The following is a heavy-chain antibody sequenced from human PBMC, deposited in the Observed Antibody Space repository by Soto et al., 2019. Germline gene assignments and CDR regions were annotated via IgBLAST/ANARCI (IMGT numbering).Heavy chain of an antibody. J-gene: IGHJ4*02. CDR1: GVSLTSGNW. Sequence: PSETLSLTCAVSGVSLTSGNWWTWVRQSQQRGLEYIGEIFHDGTANYYPSFERRVAMSVDTSRNQFSLKLTSVTAADTAVYFCARLVYDTRLNYMYFDFWGPGTLVTVSS. D-gene: IGHD3-10*01. CDR2: IFHDGTA. CDR3: ARLVYDTRLNYMYFDF. V-gene: IGHV4-4*02.